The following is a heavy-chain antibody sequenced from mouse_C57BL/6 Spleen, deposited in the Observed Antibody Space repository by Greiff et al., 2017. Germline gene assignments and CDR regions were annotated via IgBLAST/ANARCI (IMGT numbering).Heavy chain of an antibody. CDR3: AIYYDYGDYYAMDY. D-gene: IGHD2-4*01. CDR2: ISSGSSTI. CDR1: GFTFSDYG. V-gene: IGHV5-17*01. Sequence: DVKLVESGGGLVKPGGSLKLSCAASGFTFSDYGMHWVRQAPEKGLEWVAYISSGSSTIYYADTVKGRFTISRDNAKNTLFLQMTSLRSEDTAMYYCAIYYDYGDYYAMDYWGQGTSVTVSS. J-gene: IGHJ4*01.